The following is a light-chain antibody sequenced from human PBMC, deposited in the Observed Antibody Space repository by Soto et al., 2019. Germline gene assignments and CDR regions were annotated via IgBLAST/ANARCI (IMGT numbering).Light chain of an antibody. CDR1: QGISNY. Sequence: DIQMTQSPSSLSASVGDRVTITCRTSQGISNYLAWYQQKPGKVPKLLIYGASTLQPGVPSRFSGSGSGADFTLTISSLQPEDVATYYCQQYDGAPRTFGQGTKVEIK. V-gene: IGKV1-27*01. J-gene: IGKJ1*01. CDR3: QQYDGAPRT. CDR2: GAS.